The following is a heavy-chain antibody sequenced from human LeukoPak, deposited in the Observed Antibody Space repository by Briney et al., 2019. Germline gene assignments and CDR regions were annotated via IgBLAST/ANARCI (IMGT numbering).Heavy chain of an antibody. Sequence: GESLKISCKGSGYSFTSYWIGWVRQMPGKGLEWMGIIYPGDSDTRYSPSFQGQVTISADKSISTAYLQWSSLKASDTAMYYCARDATERWLQGQNWFDPWGQGTLVTVSS. CDR1: GYSFTSYW. V-gene: IGHV5-51*01. J-gene: IGHJ5*02. D-gene: IGHD5-24*01. CDR3: ARDATERWLQGQNWFDP. CDR2: IYPGDSDT.